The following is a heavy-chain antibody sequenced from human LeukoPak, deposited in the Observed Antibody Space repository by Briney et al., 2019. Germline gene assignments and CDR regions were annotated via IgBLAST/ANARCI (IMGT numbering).Heavy chain of an antibody. D-gene: IGHD4-17*01. Sequence: SETLSLTCAVYGGSFSGYYWSWIRQPPGKGLEWIGEINHSGSTNYNPSLKSRVTISVDTSKNQFSLKLSSVAAADTAVYYCARGTVSQGPYYYYGMDVRGQGTTVTVSS. V-gene: IGHV4-34*01. CDR2: INHSGST. J-gene: IGHJ6*02. CDR3: ARGTVSQGPYYYYGMDV. CDR1: GGSFSGYY.